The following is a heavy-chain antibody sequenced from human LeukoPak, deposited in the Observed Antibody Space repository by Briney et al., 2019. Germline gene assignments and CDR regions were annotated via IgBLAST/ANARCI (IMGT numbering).Heavy chain of an antibody. CDR2: ISGSGGGT. D-gene: IGHD3-9*01. Sequence: GGSLRLSCAASGFTFSSYAMSWVRQAPGKGLEWVSAISGSGGGTYYADSVKGRFTISRDNSKNTLYLQMNSLRAEDTAVYYCAKSDILTGYYYFDYWGQGTLVTVSS. CDR3: AKSDILTGYYYFDY. CDR1: GFTFSSYA. V-gene: IGHV3-23*01. J-gene: IGHJ4*02.